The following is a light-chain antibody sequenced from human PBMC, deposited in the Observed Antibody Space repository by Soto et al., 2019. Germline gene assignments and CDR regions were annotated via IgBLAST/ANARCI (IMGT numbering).Light chain of an antibody. V-gene: IGKV3-11*01. J-gene: IGKJ4*01. CDR3: QQRSNWPLT. CDR1: QSVSSY. CDR2: DAS. Sequence: EIVLTQSPATLSSSPGERATLSCRASQSVSSYLAWYQQKPGQAPRLLIYDASNRATGIPARFSGSGSGTDFTLTISGLEPEDLAVYYCQQRSNWPLTFGGGTKVDIK.